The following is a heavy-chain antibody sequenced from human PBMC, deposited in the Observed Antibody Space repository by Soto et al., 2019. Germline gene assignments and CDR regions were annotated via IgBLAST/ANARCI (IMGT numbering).Heavy chain of an antibody. Sequence: PGGSLRLSCASSGFTFSTYTMNCVRQAPGKGLEWVSSINGRSNYKYYTDSVKGRFTISRDNAKNSLYLQMNRLRAEDTAVYYCSRYDGIVGGPSAFAYWGLGTLVTV. CDR3: SRYDGIVGGPSAFAY. D-gene: IGHD1-26*01. CDR2: INGRSNYK. J-gene: IGHJ4*02. V-gene: IGHV3-21*01. CDR1: GFTFSTYT.